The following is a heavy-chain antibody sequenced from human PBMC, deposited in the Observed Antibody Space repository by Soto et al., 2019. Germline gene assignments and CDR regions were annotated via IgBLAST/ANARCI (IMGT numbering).Heavy chain of an antibody. CDR3: ATSGPNSDWRRFDY. CDR2: ISASGGNT. J-gene: IGHJ4*02. D-gene: IGHD6-19*01. Sequence: EVQLLESGGGLVQPGGSLRLSCAASGFTFSEYAMSWVRQAPGKGLKWVSAISASGGNTYYADSVKGRFSISRDNSRNRLYLQMNSLRAEDTAVYYCATSGPNSDWRRFDYWGQGTLVTVSS. V-gene: IGHV3-23*01. CDR1: GFTFSEYA.